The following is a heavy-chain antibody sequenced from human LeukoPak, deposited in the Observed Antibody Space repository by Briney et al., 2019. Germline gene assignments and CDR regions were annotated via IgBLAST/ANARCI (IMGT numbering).Heavy chain of an antibody. V-gene: IGHV1-24*01. J-gene: IGHJ3*01. Sequence: ASVKVSCKVSEYRLTELSMHWVRLAPGKGLEWMGGFDPEDVDTIYAQKFEGRVTMTEDTSTDTAYLELSSLRSEDTAVYYCATLSLSKKRYYDFWTSAFDFWGQGTMVTVSS. D-gene: IGHD3-3*01. CDR1: EYRLTELS. CDR2: FDPEDVDT. CDR3: ATLSLSKKRYYDFWTSAFDF.